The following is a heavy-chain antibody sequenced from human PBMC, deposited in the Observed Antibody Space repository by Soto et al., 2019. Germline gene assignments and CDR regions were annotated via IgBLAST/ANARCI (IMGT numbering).Heavy chain of an antibody. J-gene: IGHJ5*02. V-gene: IGHV4-39*01. D-gene: IGHD2-2*01. CDR2: VCYSGTS. CDR1: GGSINDDTYY. Sequence: QLQLQESGPGLVKPSETLSLTCTVSGGSINDDTYYWGWIRQPPGKVLEWIGSVCYSGTSSYNPSLASPVTMSGDTAKEQLSLRLRSVTAGDTAVYYCAGLHCTSPGCVPLDPWGQGTLVLVSS. CDR3: AGLHCTSPGCVPLDP.